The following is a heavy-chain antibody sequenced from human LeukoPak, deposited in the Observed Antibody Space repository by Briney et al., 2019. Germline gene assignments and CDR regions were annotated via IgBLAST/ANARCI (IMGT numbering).Heavy chain of an antibody. V-gene: IGHV3-48*03. CDR2: ISSSGSNV. J-gene: IGHJ6*03. CDR1: GFTFSSYE. CDR3: AREAGQRAYYYYYYMDV. Sequence: GGSLRLSCAASGFTFSSYEMSWVRQARGKGLEWDSYISSSGSNVYYADSVKGRFTISRDNAKNSLYLQMNSLRAEDTAVYYCAREAGQRAYYYYYYMDVWGKGTTVTVSS.